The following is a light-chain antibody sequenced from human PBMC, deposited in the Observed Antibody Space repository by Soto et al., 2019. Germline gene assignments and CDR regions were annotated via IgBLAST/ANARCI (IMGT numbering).Light chain of an antibody. CDR2: EVS. J-gene: IGLJ2*01. CDR1: SRDVGAYNY. Sequence: QSVLTQPASVSGSPGQSITISCTGTSRDVGAYNYVSWFQQHPGKAPKLIIYEVSYRPSGVSNRFSGSKSGNTASLTISGLQAEDEADYYCSSYTTSSTLVVFGGGTKLTVL. CDR3: SSYTTSSTLVV. V-gene: IGLV2-14*01.